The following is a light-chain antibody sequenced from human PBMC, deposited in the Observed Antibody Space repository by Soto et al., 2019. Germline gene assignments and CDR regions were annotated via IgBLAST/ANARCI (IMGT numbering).Light chain of an antibody. CDR2: DAS. J-gene: IGKJ5*01. V-gene: IGKV3-15*01. CDR1: QSVSSN. Sequence: ELVMTQCPAPLSASPLEIAALSFRASQSVSSNLAWHQQKPGQAPRILMYDASTRATGISARFSGSGSGTEFTLTISSRQSEEFAVYYCQQYDNWPIRFGQGTRPAIK. CDR3: QQYDNWPIR.